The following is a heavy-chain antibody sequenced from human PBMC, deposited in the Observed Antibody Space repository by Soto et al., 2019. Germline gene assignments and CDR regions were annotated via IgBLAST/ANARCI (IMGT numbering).Heavy chain of an antibody. CDR3: ARPRSSMVRGNWFDP. J-gene: IGHJ5*02. V-gene: IGHV4-39*01. CDR2: IYYSGST. Sequence: SETLSLTCTVSGGSISSSSYYWGWIRQPPGKGLEWIGSIYYSGSTYYNPSLKSRVTISVDTSKNQFSLKLSSVTAADTAVYYCARPRSSMVRGNWFDPWGQGTLVTVS. CDR1: GGSISSSSYY. D-gene: IGHD3-10*01.